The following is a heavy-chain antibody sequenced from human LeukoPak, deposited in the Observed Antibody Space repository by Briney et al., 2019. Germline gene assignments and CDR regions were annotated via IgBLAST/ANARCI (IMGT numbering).Heavy chain of an antibody. CDR1: GFTFSRYW. V-gene: IGHV3-7*01. CDR3: ARESFAARWD. Sequence: PGGSLRLSCAASGFTFSRYWMSWVRQAPGKGLEWVANIKQDGSEKDYVDSVKGRFTISRDNAKNSLHLQMNSLTAEDTAVYYCARESFAARWDWGQGTLVTVSS. J-gene: IGHJ4*02. CDR2: IKQDGSEK. D-gene: IGHD6-6*01.